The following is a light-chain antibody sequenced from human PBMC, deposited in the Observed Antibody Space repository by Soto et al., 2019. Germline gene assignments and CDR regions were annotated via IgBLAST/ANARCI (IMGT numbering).Light chain of an antibody. Sequence: DIQMTQSPSTLSASVVDRVSSTGXASQSISDWLAWYQQKPGKAPKLLIYKASSLESGVPSRFSGSVSGTEFTLTISGLQPGDFATYYCQQYNTYRTWTFGQGTKVDI. CDR2: KAS. V-gene: IGKV1-5*03. J-gene: IGKJ1*01. CDR1: QSISDW. CDR3: QQYNTYRTWT.